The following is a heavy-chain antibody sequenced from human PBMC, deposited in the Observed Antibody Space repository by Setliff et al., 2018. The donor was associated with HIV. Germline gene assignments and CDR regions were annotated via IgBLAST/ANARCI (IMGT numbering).Heavy chain of an antibody. CDR2: IDPSDSYT. CDR3: ARVGPGHRDGKIYDTFDI. V-gene: IGHV5-10-1*01. CDR1: GYSFTTYW. J-gene: IGHJ3*02. D-gene: IGHD5-12*01. Sequence: KISCMGSGYSFTTYWITWVRQMPGKGLEWMGRIDPSDSYTDYSQSFHGHVTLSVDRSINTAYLQWSSLKASDTAMYYCARVGPGHRDGKIYDTFDIWGQGTLVTVSS.